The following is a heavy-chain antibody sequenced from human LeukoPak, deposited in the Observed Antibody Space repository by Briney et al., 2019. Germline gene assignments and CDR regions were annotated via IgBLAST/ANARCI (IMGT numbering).Heavy chain of an antibody. Sequence: GGSLRLSCAASGFTFSSYGMHWVRQAPGKGLEWVAVISYDGSNKYYADSVKGRFTISRDNSKNTLYLQMNSLRAEDTAVYYCAKGYSSGWYYSFENKGNDYWGQGTLVTVSS. CDR2: ISYDGSNK. V-gene: IGHV3-30*18. J-gene: IGHJ4*02. CDR1: GFTFSSYG. CDR3: AKGYSSGWYYSFENKGNDY. D-gene: IGHD6-19*01.